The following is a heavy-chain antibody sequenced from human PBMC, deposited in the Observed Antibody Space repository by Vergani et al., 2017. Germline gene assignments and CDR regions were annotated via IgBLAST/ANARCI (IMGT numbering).Heavy chain of an antibody. D-gene: IGHD6-19*01. Sequence: EVQLVESGGGLVQPGGSLRLSCAASGFTFSSYWMSWVRQAPGKGLEWVSAISGSGGSTYYADSVKGRFTISRDNSKNTLYLQMNSLRAEDTAVYYCAKEPKIAVAGGIDAFDIWGQGTMVTVSS. CDR3: AKEPKIAVAGGIDAFDI. V-gene: IGHV3-23*04. J-gene: IGHJ3*02. CDR1: GFTFSSYW. CDR2: ISGSGGST.